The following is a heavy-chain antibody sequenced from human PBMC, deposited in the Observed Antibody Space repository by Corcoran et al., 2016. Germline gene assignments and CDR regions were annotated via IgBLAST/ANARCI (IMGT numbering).Heavy chain of an antibody. CDR1: GGTFSSYA. J-gene: IGHJ3*01. V-gene: IGHV1-69*01. CDR2: IIPIFGTA. CDR3: ASENCRGGSCYRNTDAFDV. Sequence: QVQLVQSGAEVKKPGSSVKVSCKASGGTFSSYAISWVRQAPGQGLEWMGGIIPIFGTANYAQKFQGRVTITADESTSTAYMELSSLRSEDTAVYYCASENCRGGSCYRNTDAFDVWGQGTMVTVSS. D-gene: IGHD2-15*01.